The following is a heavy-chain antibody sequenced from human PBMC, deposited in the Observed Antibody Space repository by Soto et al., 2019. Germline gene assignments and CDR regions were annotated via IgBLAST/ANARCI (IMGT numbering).Heavy chain of an antibody. CDR2: ISYDGSNK. Sequence: QVQLVESGGGVVQPGRSLRLSCAASGFTFSSYGMHWVRQAPGKGLEWVAVISYDGSNKYYADSVKGRFTISRDNSKNTLYLQMNSLRAEDTAVYYCAKDLHPYSSSWYRRYFDYWGQGTLVTVSS. D-gene: IGHD6-13*01. CDR1: GFTFSSYG. CDR3: AKDLHPYSSSWYRRYFDY. J-gene: IGHJ4*02. V-gene: IGHV3-30*18.